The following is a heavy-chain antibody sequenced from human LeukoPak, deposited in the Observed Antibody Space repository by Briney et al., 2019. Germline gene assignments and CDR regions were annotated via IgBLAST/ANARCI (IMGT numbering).Heavy chain of an antibody. CDR2: IYSGGST. D-gene: IGHD3-10*01. CDR3: ATGERMVRGDGVDY. V-gene: IGHV3-66*01. Sequence: GXSXXLSCXASXXTXRNXYXXXVRQAPGXGLEWVSVIYSGGSTYYADSVKGRFTISRDNSKNTLYLQMNSLRAEDTAVYFCATGERMVRGDGVDYWGQGTLVTVSS. CDR1: XXTXRNXY. J-gene: IGHJ4*02.